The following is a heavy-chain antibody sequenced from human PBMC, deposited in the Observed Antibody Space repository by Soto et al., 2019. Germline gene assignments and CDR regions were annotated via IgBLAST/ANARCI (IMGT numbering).Heavy chain of an antibody. V-gene: IGHV3-23*01. CDR1: GFTFSRYA. CDR3: ASTPWNYGENRYFDY. J-gene: IGHJ4*02. D-gene: IGHD1-7*01. Sequence: GGSLRLSCAASGFTFSRYAMSWVRQAPGKGLEWVSSISGNGYDTYDADSVKGRFTISRDYSKNTLFLQMNSLRVEDTAIYYCASTPWNYGENRYFDYWGQGTLVTVSS. CDR2: ISGNGYDT.